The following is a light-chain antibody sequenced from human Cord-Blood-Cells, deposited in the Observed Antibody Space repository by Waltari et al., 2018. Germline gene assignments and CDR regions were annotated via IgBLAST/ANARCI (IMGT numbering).Light chain of an antibody. CDR1: QSVSSSY. J-gene: IGKJ2*01. CDR3: QQYGSSPYT. Sequence: EIVLTQSPGTLSLSPGERATLSCRASQSVSSSYLAGYQKKPGQAPRLLIYGASSRATVIPDRFSGSGSGTDFTLTISRLEPEDFAVYYCQQYGSSPYTFGQGTKLEIK. V-gene: IGKV3-20*01. CDR2: GAS.